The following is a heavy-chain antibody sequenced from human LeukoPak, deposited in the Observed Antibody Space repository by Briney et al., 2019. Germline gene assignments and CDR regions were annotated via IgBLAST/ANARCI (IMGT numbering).Heavy chain of an antibody. CDR2: INPSGGST. Sequence: ASVKVSCKASGYTFTSSYMHWVRQAPGQGLEWMGIINPSGGSTSYAQKFQGRVTMTRDTSTSTVYMELSSLRSEDTAVYYCARKRHYGSGSYYPTDSWGQGTLVTVSS. V-gene: IGHV1-46*01. D-gene: IGHD3-10*01. CDR3: ARKRHYGSGSYYPTDS. J-gene: IGHJ4*02. CDR1: GYTFTSSY.